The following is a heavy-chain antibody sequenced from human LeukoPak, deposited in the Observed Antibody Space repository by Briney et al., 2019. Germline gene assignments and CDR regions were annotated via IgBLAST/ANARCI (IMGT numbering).Heavy chain of an antibody. CDR3: AREHYYDSSGYYSHDY. V-gene: IGHV4-4*07. CDR1: GASISPNY. J-gene: IGHJ4*02. CDR2: IYTSGST. D-gene: IGHD3-22*01. Sequence: SETLSLTCTVSGASISPNYWSWIRQPAGKGLGWIGRIYTSGSTNYNPSLKSRVTISVDTSKNQFSLKLSSVTAADTAVYYCAREHYYDSSGYYSHDYWGQGTLVTVSS.